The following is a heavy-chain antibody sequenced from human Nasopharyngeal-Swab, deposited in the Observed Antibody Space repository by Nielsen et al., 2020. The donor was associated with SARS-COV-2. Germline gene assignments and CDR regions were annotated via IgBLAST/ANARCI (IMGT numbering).Heavy chain of an antibody. CDR3: ARSGDCSGGRCNDAFDI. CDR2: IDWGDDK. D-gene: IGHD2-15*01. CDR1: GFSLSTSGMW. Sequence: SGPTLVKPTQTCKLTCTFSGFSLSTSGMWVNWSRQPPGKALEWLALIDWGDDKYYTTSLKTRLTISKETSRNQVVLTMTNMDSVDTATYYCARSGDCSGGRCNDAFDIWGQGTMVTVSS. J-gene: IGHJ3*02. V-gene: IGHV2-70*01.